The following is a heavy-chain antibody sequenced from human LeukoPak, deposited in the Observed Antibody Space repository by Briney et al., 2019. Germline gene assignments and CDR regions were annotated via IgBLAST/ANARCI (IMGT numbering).Heavy chain of an antibody. CDR2: INQDGSEK. Sequence: GGSLRLSCAASGFTFSSYWMNWVRQAPGKGLEWVASINQDGSEKYYLDSVKGRFTISRDNAKNLLYLQMNSLRPEDTAVYYCSFSLNYWGQGTLVTVSS. CDR3: SFSLNY. V-gene: IGHV3-7*01. J-gene: IGHJ4*01. CDR1: GFTFSSYW.